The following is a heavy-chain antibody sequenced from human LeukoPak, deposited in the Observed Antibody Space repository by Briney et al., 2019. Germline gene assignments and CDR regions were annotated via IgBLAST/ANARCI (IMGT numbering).Heavy chain of an antibody. Sequence: PGGSLRLSCAASGFTFSSYWMSWVRQAPGKGLEWVANIKQDGSEKYYVDSVKGRFTISRDNAKNSLYLQMNSLRAEDTAVYYCARAVSSWYPYYYYYMDVWGKGTTVTVSS. V-gene: IGHV3-7*01. CDR3: ARAVSSWYPYYYYYMDV. J-gene: IGHJ6*03. CDR1: GFTFSSYW. D-gene: IGHD6-13*01. CDR2: IKQDGSEK.